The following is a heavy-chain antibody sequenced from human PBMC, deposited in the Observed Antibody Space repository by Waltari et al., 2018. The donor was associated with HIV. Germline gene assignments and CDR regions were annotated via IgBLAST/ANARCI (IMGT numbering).Heavy chain of an antibody. CDR1: GFTFSDAW. CDR2: IKSNTDGGTT. CDR3: TTVGGGTRDY. Sequence: EVLLVESGGGLGKPGGSLRLSCAASGFTFSDAWMSWVRQALGEGLEWVGRIKSNTDGGTTDYAAPVKGRFTISRDDSKTTLYLEMNSLKTEDTAVYYCTTVGGGTRDYWGQGTLITVSS. V-gene: IGHV3-15*01. D-gene: IGHD3-16*01. J-gene: IGHJ4*02.